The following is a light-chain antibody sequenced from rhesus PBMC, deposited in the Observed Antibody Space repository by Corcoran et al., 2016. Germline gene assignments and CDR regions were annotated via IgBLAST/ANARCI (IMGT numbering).Light chain of an antibody. CDR2: QAS. J-gene: IGKJ1*01. CDR3: QQYNSVPRT. V-gene: IGKV1-21*01. CDR1: QGIAGW. Sequence: DIQMTQSPSSLSASVGDRITIKCRASQGIAGWLAWYQQKPGKAPKLLVYQASRLHSGVPSRFSGSVSGTDFTLTISSLQPADFATYYCQQYNSVPRTFGQGTRVEVK.